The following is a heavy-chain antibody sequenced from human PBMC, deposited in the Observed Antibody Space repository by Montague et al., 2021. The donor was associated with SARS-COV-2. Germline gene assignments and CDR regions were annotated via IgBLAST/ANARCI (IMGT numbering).Heavy chain of an antibody. V-gene: IGHV3-48*03. CDR3: AREERIAILVVVITHAFDI. Sequence: SRRLSFAASGFTFSSYEMNWVRQAPGKGLEWVSYISSSGSTIYYADSVKGRFTISRDNAKNSLYLQMNSLRAEDTAVYYCAREERIAILVVVITHAFDIWGQGTMGTGSS. CDR2: ISSSGSTI. D-gene: IGHD3-22*01. CDR1: GFTFSSYE. J-gene: IGHJ3*02.